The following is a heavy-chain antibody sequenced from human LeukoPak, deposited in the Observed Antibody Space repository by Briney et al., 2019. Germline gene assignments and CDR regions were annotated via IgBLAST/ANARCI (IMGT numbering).Heavy chain of an antibody. D-gene: IGHD3-22*01. CDR2: IKSKTDGGTT. CDR1: GFTFSNAW. V-gene: IGHV3-15*07. Sequence: KPGGSLRLSCAASGFTFSNAWMNWVRQAPGKGLEWVGRIKSKTDGGTTDYAAPVKGRFTISRDDSKNTLYLQMNSLETEDTAVYYCTTGTYDSSGYAPYYYGMDVWGQGTTVTVSS. CDR3: TTGTYDSSGYAPYYYGMDV. J-gene: IGHJ6*02.